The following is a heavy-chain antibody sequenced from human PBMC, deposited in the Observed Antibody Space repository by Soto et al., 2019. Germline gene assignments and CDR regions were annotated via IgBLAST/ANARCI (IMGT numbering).Heavy chain of an antibody. CDR2: ISGSGGST. CDR3: ARSPHYYGSGSYSN. Sequence: GGSLRLSCAASGFTFSTYAMSWVRQAPGKGLEWVSAISGSGGSTYYADSVKGRFTISRDNSKNTLYLQMNSLRAEDTAVYYCARSPHYYGSGSYSNWGQGTLVTVSS. CDR1: GFTFSTYA. J-gene: IGHJ4*02. V-gene: IGHV3-23*01. D-gene: IGHD3-10*01.